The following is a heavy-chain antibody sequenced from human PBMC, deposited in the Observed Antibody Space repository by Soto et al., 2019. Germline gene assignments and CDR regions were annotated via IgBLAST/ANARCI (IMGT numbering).Heavy chain of an antibody. D-gene: IGHD3-3*01. CDR3: ARDAGYYDFWSGYYQPRYNWFDP. CDR1: GGSISSYY. Sequence: SETLSLTCTVSGGSISSYYWSWIRQPPGKGLEWIGYIYYSGSTNYNPSLKSRVTISVDTSKNQFSLKLSSVTAADPAVYYCARDAGYYDFWSGYYQPRYNWFDPWGQGTLVTVSS. CDR2: IYYSGST. J-gene: IGHJ5*02. V-gene: IGHV4-59*01.